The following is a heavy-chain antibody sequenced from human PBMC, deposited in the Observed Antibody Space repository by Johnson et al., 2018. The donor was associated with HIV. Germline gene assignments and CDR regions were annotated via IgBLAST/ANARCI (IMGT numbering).Heavy chain of an antibody. V-gene: IGHV3-48*04. J-gene: IGHJ3*02. CDR2: ISWNSGSI. D-gene: IGHD1-26*01. CDR3: ARDDGWEPTGNDAFDI. Sequence: MQLVESGGGLVQPGGSLRLSCAASGFTVSSNYMSWVRQAPGKGLEWVSGISWNSGSIGYADSVKGRFTISRDNAKNSLYLQMNSLRAEDTAVYYCARDDGWEPTGNDAFDIWGQGTMVTVSS. CDR1: GFTVSSNY.